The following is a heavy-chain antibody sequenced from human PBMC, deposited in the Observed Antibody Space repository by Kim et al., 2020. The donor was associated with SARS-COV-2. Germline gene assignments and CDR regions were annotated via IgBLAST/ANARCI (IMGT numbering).Heavy chain of an antibody. CDR2: IWYDGSNK. V-gene: IGHV3-33*01. J-gene: IGHJ3*02. Sequence: GGSLRLSCAASGFTFSSYGMHWVRQAPGKGLEWVAVIWYDGSNKYYADSVKGRFTISRDNSKNTLYLQMNSLRAEDTAVYYCAREGVPAAIDSGAFDIWGQGTMVTVSS. CDR1: GFTFSSYG. CDR3: AREGVPAAIDSGAFDI. D-gene: IGHD2-2*01.